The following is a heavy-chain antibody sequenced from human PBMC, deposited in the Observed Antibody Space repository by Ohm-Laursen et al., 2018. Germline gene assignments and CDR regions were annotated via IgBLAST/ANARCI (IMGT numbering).Heavy chain of an antibody. CDR2: IAPDGGAK. CDR3: ARDFGWGWDY. Sequence: SLRLSCSASGLTFSNFWMSWVRQAPGKGLEWLANIAPDGGAKYYVDSVKGRFTMSRDNTKSSLHLQMYGLRAEDTAVYYCARDFGWGWDYWGQGSLVTVSS. D-gene: IGHD6-19*01. J-gene: IGHJ4*02. CDR1: GLTFSNFW. V-gene: IGHV3-7*01.